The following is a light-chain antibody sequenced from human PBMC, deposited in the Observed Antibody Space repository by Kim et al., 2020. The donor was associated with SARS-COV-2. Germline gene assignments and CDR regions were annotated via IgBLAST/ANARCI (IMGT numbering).Light chain of an antibody. CDR1: KLGDKY. V-gene: IGLV3-1*01. Sequence: SYELTQPPSVSVSPGQTASITCSGDKLGDKYACWYQQKPGQSPVLVIYQDSKRPSGIPERFSGSNSGNTANMTISGTQAMDEADYYCQAWDSSTYVVFGG. CDR3: QAWDSSTYVV. CDR2: QDS. J-gene: IGLJ2*01.